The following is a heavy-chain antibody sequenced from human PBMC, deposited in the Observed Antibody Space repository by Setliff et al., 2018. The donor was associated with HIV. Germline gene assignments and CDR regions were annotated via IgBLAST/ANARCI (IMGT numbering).Heavy chain of an antibody. Sequence: ASVKVSCKTSGYTFTAYYIHWVRQAPGQGLEWMGWINSNNGGTKYAQNFQGRVTMTRDTSITTAYVELSSLISDDTAVYYCAGEERYYDGKGTLDYWGQGMLVTVS. CDR2: INSNNGGT. CDR3: AGEERYYDGKGTLDY. J-gene: IGHJ4*02. CDR1: GYTFTAYY. D-gene: IGHD3-22*01. V-gene: IGHV1-2*02.